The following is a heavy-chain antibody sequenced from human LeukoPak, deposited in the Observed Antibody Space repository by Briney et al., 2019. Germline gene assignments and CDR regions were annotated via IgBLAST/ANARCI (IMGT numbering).Heavy chain of an antibody. CDR1: GFTVFSYE. V-gene: IGHV3-48*03. CDR2: ISSSGSTI. D-gene: IGHD3-10*02. Sequence: GGSLRLAFSASGFTVFSYEMNWVRQAPGKGLEWASYISSSGSTIYYEDSVKGRFTISRDNAKNSLYLQMNSLRAEDTAVYYCAELSITMIGGVWGKGTTVTISS. J-gene: IGHJ6*04. CDR3: AELSITMIGGV.